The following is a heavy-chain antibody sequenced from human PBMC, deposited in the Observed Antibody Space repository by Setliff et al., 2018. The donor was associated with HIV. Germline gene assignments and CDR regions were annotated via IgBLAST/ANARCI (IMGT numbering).Heavy chain of an antibody. CDR1: GKSLSSYW. D-gene: IGHD6-19*01. J-gene: IGHJ3*02. V-gene: IGHV5-10-1*01. CDR3: SRGIAVAGHDFANTPGDI. Sequence: PGESLKISCKGSGKSLSSYWINWVRQMPGKGLEWMGRIDPSDSYINYGPSFQGHVTISADKSTNTAFLQWSSLKASDSAMYYCSRGIAVAGHDFANTPGDIWGQGTMVTVTS. CDR2: IDPSDSYI.